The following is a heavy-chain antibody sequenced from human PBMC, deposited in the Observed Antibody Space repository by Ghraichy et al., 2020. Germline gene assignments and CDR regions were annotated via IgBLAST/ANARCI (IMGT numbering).Heavy chain of an antibody. CDR1: GYTFTSYG. Sequence: ASVKVSCKASGYTFTSYGISWVRQAPGQGLEWMGWISAYNGNTNYAQKLQGRVTITTDTSTSTAYMELRSLRSDDTAVYYCAREVVINDGYWYFDLWGRGTLVTVSS. V-gene: IGHV1-18*01. D-gene: IGHD3-22*01. CDR3: AREVVINDGYWYFDL. CDR2: ISAYNGNT. J-gene: IGHJ2*01.